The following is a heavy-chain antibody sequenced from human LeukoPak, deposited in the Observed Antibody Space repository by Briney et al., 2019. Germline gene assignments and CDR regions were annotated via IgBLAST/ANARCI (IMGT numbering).Heavy chain of an antibody. CDR1: VFTFSRYW. D-gene: IGHD2-15*01. Sequence: GGSLRLSCAASVFTFSRYWMSWVRQAPGKGLEWVANINQDGSEKYYVDSVKGRYTISRDNAKNSLSLQMNSLRAEDTAVYYCAREYCGGGTCSSYFDYWGQGTLVTVSS. CDR3: AREYCGGGTCSSYFDY. V-gene: IGHV3-7*04. J-gene: IGHJ4*02. CDR2: INQDGSEK.